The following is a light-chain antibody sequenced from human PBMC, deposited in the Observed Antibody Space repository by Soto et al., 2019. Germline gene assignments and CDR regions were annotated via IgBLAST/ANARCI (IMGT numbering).Light chain of an antibody. Sequence: DIQMTQSPSTLSASVGDRVTITCRASQSINSWLAWYQQQPGKAPKLLIYRASSLESGVPSRFSGSESGTEFTLTISSLQPDDFATYYCQQYDSYWTFGQGTKVEIK. CDR3: QQYDSYWT. J-gene: IGKJ1*01. CDR2: RAS. V-gene: IGKV1-5*03. CDR1: QSINSW.